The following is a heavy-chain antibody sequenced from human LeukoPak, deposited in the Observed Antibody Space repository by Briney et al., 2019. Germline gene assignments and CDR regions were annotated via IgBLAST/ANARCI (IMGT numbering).Heavy chain of an antibody. CDR3: ARGYGDYGKYYFDS. V-gene: IGHV3-48*04. CDR1: GFTFSSFG. CDR2: ISDSSSLT. J-gene: IGHJ4*02. Sequence: GGSLRLSCAASGFTFSSFGMNWVRQAPGKGLEWVSYISDSSSLTDYADSVKGRFTISRDNAKNSLYLQMNSLRAEDTAVYYCARGYGDYGKYYFDSWGQGTLVTVSS. D-gene: IGHD4-17*01.